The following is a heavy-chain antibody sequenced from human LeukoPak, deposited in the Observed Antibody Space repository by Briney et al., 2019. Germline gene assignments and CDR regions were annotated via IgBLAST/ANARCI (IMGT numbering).Heavy chain of an antibody. V-gene: IGHV4-34*01. Sequence: LKPSETLSLTCAVYGGSFSGYYWSWIRQPPGKGLEWIGEINHSGSTNYNPSLKSRVTISVDTSKNQFSLKLSSVTAADTAVYYSAKRSPAIAVAGGAGNWFDPWGQGTLVTVSS. J-gene: IGHJ5*02. D-gene: IGHD6-19*01. CDR2: INHSGST. CDR3: AKRSPAIAVAGGAGNWFDP. CDR1: GGSFSGYY.